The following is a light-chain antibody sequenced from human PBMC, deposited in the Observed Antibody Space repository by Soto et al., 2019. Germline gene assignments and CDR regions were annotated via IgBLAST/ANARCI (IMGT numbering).Light chain of an antibody. CDR3: QQYNSFSSWT. J-gene: IGKJ1*01. V-gene: IGKV1-5*03. CDR2: KAS. Sequence: DIQMTQSPSTLSASVGDRVTITCRASQSISSWLAWYQQKPGKAPKVLIYKASSLESGVPSRFSGSGSGTEFTLTISSLQPDDFATYYCQQYNSFSSWTFGQGTKVDIK. CDR1: QSISSW.